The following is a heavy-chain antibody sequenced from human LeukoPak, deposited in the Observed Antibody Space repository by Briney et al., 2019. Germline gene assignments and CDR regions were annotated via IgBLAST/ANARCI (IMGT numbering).Heavy chain of an antibody. J-gene: IGHJ4*02. CDR2: IYPGDSDT. D-gene: IGHD3-10*01. CDR1: GYSFTTHW. Sequence: GESLKISCKGSGYSFTTHWIGWVRQMPGKGLEWMGIIYPGDSDTTYSPSFQGEVTISADKSINTAYLQWSSPKASDTAMYYCARRSGYYYGSGSYPYYFDYWGQGTLVTVSS. CDR3: ARRSGYYYGSGSYPYYFDY. V-gene: IGHV5-51*01.